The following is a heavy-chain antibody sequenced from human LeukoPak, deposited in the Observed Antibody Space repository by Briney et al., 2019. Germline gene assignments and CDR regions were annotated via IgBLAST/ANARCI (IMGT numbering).Heavy chain of an antibody. CDR3: ARAVAGTKVGFDY. V-gene: IGHV3-74*01. Sequence: GGSLRLSCAASAFTFSSYWMHWVRQAPGKGLVWVSRINSDGSSTSYADSVKGRFTISRDNAKNTLYLQMNSLRAEDTAVYYCARAVAGTKVGFDYWGQGTLVTVSS. D-gene: IGHD6-19*01. CDR1: AFTFSSYW. CDR2: INSDGSST. J-gene: IGHJ4*02.